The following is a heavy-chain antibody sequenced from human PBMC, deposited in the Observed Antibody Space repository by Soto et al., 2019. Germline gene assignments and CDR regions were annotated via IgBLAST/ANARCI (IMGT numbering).Heavy chain of an antibody. J-gene: IGHJ4*02. CDR2: IDSGGGT. V-gene: IGHV3-66*01. CDR1: GLTVTNNY. Sequence: EVAMVESGGGLVQPGGSLRLSCVVSGLTVTNNYMQWARQAPGKGLEWLSVIDSGGGTYYANSVKDRFTISRDNSKNTLYLQMNSLRAEDTAVYYCVSRGNWGQGTLVTVSS. CDR3: VSRGN. D-gene: IGHD3-10*01.